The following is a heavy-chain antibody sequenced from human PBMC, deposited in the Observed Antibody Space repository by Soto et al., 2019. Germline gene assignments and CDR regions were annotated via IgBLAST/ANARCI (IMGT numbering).Heavy chain of an antibody. CDR1: GFTFSSYS. CDR2: ISSSSSYI. J-gene: IGHJ3*02. V-gene: IGHV3-21*01. CDR3: ARAAVVDIVVVVAATAASDI. Sequence: GGSLRLSCAASGFTFSSYSMNWVRQAPGKGLEWVSSISSSSSYIYYADSVKGRFTISRDNAKNSLYLQMNSLRAEDTAVYYCARAAVVDIVVVVAATAASDIWGQGTMVTVSS. D-gene: IGHD2-15*01.